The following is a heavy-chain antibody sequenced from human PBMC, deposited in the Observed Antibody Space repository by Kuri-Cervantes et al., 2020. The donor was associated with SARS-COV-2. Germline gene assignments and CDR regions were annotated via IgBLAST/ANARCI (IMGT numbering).Heavy chain of an antibody. J-gene: IGHJ6*03. CDR1: GGSISSGSYY. CDR3: ARQYDFWSPAYYYYYYMDV. CDR2: IYTSGST. Sequence: LRLSCTVSGGSISSGSYYWSWIRQPAGKGLEWIGYIYTSGSTNYNPSLKSRVTISVDTSKNQFSLKLSSVTAADTAVYYCARQYDFWSPAYYYYYYMDVWGKGTTVTVSS. D-gene: IGHD3-3*01. V-gene: IGHV4-61*09.